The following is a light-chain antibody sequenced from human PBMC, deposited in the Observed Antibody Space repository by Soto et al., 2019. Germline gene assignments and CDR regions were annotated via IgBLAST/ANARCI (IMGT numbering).Light chain of an antibody. CDR1: QSVSSSY. CDR3: QQYGSSRWT. Sequence: EIVLTQSPGTLSLSPGERATLSCRASQSVSSSYLAWYQQKPGQAPRLLIYGASSRATGIPDRFSGSGSGTDFTLTISRLEPEDFAVYYCQQYGSSRWTXGQGTKVDIK. V-gene: IGKV3-20*01. CDR2: GAS. J-gene: IGKJ1*01.